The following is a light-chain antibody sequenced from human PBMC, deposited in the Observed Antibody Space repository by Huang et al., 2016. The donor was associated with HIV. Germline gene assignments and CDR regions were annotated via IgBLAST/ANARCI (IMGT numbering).Light chain of an antibody. J-gene: IGKJ2*01. V-gene: IGKV1-5*03. CDR3: QQYNRFYT. CDR2: TTS. CDR1: QSVRNW. Sequence: DIQMTQSPSTLSASVGDRVTITCRASQSVRNWRAWYQQKPGQARKLLIYTTSTVQNGVTSRFTGSGASRDFTHTINSLQPVEFATYDCQQYNRFYTFGPGTRLDIK.